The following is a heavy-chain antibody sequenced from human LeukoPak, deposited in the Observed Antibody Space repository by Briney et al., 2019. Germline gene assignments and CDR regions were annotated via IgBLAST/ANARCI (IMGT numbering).Heavy chain of an antibody. D-gene: IGHD3-22*01. CDR3: ARASYSYDINGWVPFDY. CDR2: INHSGST. Sequence: SETLSLICAVYGGSFSGYYWSWIRQPPGKGLEWIGEINHSGSTNYNPSLKSRVTISVDTSKNQFSLRLGSVTAADTAVYYCARASYSYDINGWVPFDYWGQGTLVTVSS. CDR1: GGSFSGYY. V-gene: IGHV4-34*01. J-gene: IGHJ4*02.